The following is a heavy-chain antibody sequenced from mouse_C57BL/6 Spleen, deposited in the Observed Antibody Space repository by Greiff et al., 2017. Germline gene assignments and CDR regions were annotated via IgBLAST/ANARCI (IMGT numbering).Heavy chain of an antibody. J-gene: IGHJ1*03. CDR1: GYTFTSYW. V-gene: IGHV1-55*01. Sequence: QVQLQQPGAELVKPGASVKMSCKASGYTFTSYWITWVKQRPGQGLEWIGDLYPGSGSTNYNEKFKSKATLTVDTSSSTSYMQLSSLTSEDSAVYYCARWAGTNWYFDVWGTGTTVTVSS. CDR3: ARWAGTNWYFDV. CDR2: LYPGSGST. D-gene: IGHD4-1*01.